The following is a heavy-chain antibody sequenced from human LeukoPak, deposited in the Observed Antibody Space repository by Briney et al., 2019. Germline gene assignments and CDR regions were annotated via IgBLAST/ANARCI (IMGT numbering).Heavy chain of an antibody. J-gene: IGHJ6*02. CDR1: GYTFTSYD. CDR3: ASPSGPYYYYGMDV. Sequence: ASVKVSCKASGYTFTSYDINWVRQATGQGLEWMGWINPNSGGTNYAQKFQGRVTMTRDTSISTAYMELSRLRSDDTAVYYCASPSGPYYYYGMDVWGQGTTVTVSS. V-gene: IGHV1-2*02. D-gene: IGHD5-12*01. CDR2: INPNSGGT.